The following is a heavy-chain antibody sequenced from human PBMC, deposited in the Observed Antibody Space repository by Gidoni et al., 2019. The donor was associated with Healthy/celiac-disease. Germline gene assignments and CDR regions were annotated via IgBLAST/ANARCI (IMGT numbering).Heavy chain of an antibody. J-gene: IGHJ4*02. CDR3: ARSRDSSGYLHDY. V-gene: IGHV3-21*01. Sequence: EVQLVESGGGLVKPGGSLSLSCAASGFTFSSHSMTWVPQAPGKGLEWVSSISSSSSYIYYADSVKGRFTISRDNAKNSLYLQMNSLRAEDTAVYYCARSRDSSGYLHDYWGQGTLVTVSS. CDR2: ISSSSSYI. CDR1: GFTFSSHS. D-gene: IGHD3-22*01.